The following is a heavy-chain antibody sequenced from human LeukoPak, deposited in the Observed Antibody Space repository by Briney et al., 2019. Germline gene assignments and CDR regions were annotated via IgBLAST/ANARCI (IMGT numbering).Heavy chain of an antibody. Sequence: GGSLRLSCKGSGYTFTNYWVGWVRQMPGKGLEWMGIINRGDSDARYSPSFQGLVTISVDRSSDTAYLQGTSLKATDTAMYYCARGFADWGQGTLVT. CDR3: ARGFAD. J-gene: IGHJ4*02. V-gene: IGHV5-51*01. CDR1: GYTFTNYW. CDR2: INRGDSDA. D-gene: IGHD2-21*01.